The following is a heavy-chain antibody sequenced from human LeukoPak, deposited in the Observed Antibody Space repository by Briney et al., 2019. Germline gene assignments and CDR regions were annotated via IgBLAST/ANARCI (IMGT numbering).Heavy chain of an antibody. CDR1: GGSFSGYY. J-gene: IGHJ6*03. D-gene: IGHD3-22*01. CDR2: INHSGST. Sequence: SETLSLTCAVYGGSFSGYYWSWIRQPPGKGLEWIGEINHSGSTNYNPSLKSRVTISVDTSKNQFSLKLSSVTAADTAVYYCARGIFIADYDSGGYYPYYYMDVWGKGTTVTVSS. V-gene: IGHV4-34*01. CDR3: ARGIFIADYDSGGYYPYYYMDV.